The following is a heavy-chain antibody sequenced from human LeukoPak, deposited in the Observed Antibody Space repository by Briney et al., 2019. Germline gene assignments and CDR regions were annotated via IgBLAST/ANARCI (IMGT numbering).Heavy chain of an antibody. CDR1: GGSISSYY. J-gene: IGHJ6*02. CDR3: AKSRPHNDFWSGYYPSGYYYYGMDV. Sequence: SETLSLTCTVSGGSISSYYWSWIRQPPGKGLEWIGYIYYSGSTNYNPSLKSRVAISVDTSKNQFSLKLSSVTAADTAVYYCAKSRPHNDFWSGYYPSGYYYYGMDVWGQGTTVTVSS. V-gene: IGHV4-59*08. CDR2: IYYSGST. D-gene: IGHD3-3*01.